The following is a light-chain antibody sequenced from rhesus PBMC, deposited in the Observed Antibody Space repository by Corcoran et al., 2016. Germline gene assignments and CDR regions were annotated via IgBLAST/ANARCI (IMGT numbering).Light chain of an antibody. V-gene: IGKV1-19*01. CDR2: YAS. CDR1: QDINYW. CDR3: QQYADLPYT. J-gene: IGKJ2*01. Sequence: DIQMTQSTSSLSASVGDKVTITCQASQDINYWFAWFPQKTGKAPKSLSYYASRLQRGVTSRFSRIGCWMDYKLTISRLQPESFATYYGQQYADLPYTFGQWTKVEIK.